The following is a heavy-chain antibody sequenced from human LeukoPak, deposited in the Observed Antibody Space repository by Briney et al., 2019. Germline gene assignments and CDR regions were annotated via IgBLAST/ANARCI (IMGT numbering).Heavy chain of an antibody. D-gene: IGHD1-26*01. Sequence: PGRSLRLSCAASGFTFSSYAMHWVRQAPGKGLEWVALINPGGSQKSYVDSVKGRFTISRDDAKNSLYLQMNSLRAEDTAVYYCARGVSGSFDYWGQGALVTVSS. V-gene: IGHV3-7*01. J-gene: IGHJ4*02. CDR3: ARGVSGSFDY. CDR2: INPGGSQK. CDR1: GFTFSSYA.